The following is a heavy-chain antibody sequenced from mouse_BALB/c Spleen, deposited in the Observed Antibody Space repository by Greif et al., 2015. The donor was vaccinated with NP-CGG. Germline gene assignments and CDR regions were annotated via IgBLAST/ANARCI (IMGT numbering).Heavy chain of an antibody. J-gene: IGHJ4*01. CDR2: IDTSDSYT. D-gene: IGHD2-4*01. V-gene: IGHV1-69*01. CDR3: ARSMITGAYAMDY. Sequence: VQLQESGAELVMPGASVKMSCKASGYTFTDYWMHWVKQRPGQGLEWIGAIDTSDSYTSYNQKFKGKATLTVDESSSTAYMQLSSLTSEDSAVYYCARSMITGAYAMDYWGQGTSVTVSS. CDR1: GYTFTDYW.